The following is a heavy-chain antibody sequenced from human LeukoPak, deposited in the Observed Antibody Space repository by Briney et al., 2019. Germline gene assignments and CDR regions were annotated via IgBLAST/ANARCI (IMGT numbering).Heavy chain of an antibody. D-gene: IGHD3-3*01. V-gene: IGHV3-48*04. CDR1: GFIFSDYT. J-gene: IGHJ4*02. Sequence: GGSLRLSRAASGFIFSDYTMNWVRQAPGKGQERVSYIESSRRSIYYADSVKGRFAISRDNAKNSLYLRMNSLRAEDTAVYYCARERQNKDFWSGGDYWGQGTLVTVSS. CDR3: ARERQNKDFWSGGDY. CDR2: IESSRRSI.